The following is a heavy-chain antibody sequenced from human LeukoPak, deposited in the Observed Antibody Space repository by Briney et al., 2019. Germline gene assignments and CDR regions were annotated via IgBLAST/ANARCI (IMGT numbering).Heavy chain of an antibody. Sequence: PGGSLRLSCAASGFTFSSYAMHWVRQAPGKGLEWVAVISYDGSNKYYADSVKGRFTISRDNSKNTLYLQMNSLRAEDTAVYYCAKSPPRFLEWLSVDWGQGTLVTVSS. CDR2: ISYDGSNK. V-gene: IGHV3-30*04. J-gene: IGHJ4*02. CDR1: GFTFSSYA. CDR3: AKSPPRFLEWLSVD. D-gene: IGHD3-3*01.